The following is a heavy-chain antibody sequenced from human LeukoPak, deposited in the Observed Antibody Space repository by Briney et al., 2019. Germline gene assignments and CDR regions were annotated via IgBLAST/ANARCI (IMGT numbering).Heavy chain of an antibody. CDR3: VREAATDYYDSSGYHRQTEVFDV. CDR2: IYYSGST. Sequence: SETLSLTCTVSGGSISSYYWSWIRQPPGKGLEWIGYIYYSGSTNYNPSLKSRVTISVDTSKNQLSLKLSSVTAADTAVYYCVREAATDYYDSSGYHRQTEVFDVWGQGTMVTVSS. V-gene: IGHV4-59*01. J-gene: IGHJ3*01. CDR1: GGSISSYY. D-gene: IGHD3-22*01.